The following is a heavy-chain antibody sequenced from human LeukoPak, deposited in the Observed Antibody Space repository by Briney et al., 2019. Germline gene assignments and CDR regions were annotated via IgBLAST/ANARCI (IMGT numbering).Heavy chain of an antibody. Sequence: GGSLRLSCAASGFTFSSYWMSWVRQAPGKGLEWVANIKQDGSEKYYVDSVKGRFTISRDNAKDSLYLQMNSLRAEDTAVYYCARGTTVVRGAAFDIWGQGTMVTVSS. D-gene: IGHD3-10*01. CDR1: GFTFSSYW. CDR3: ARGTTVVRGAAFDI. CDR2: IKQDGSEK. V-gene: IGHV3-7*01. J-gene: IGHJ3*02.